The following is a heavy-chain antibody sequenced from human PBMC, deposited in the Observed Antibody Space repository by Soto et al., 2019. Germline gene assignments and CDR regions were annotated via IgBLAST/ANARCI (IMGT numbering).Heavy chain of an antibody. CDR1: GFTFSDYY. D-gene: IGHD1-1*01. Sequence: GGSLRLSCAASGFTFSDYYMSWIRQAPGKGLEWVSYISSSGSTIYYADSVKGRFTISRNNAKNSLYLQMNSLRAEDTAVYYCARVNNWELSWKNYYYYMDVWGKGTTVTVSS. J-gene: IGHJ6*03. CDR3: ARVNNWELSWKNYYYYMDV. V-gene: IGHV3-11*01. CDR2: ISSSGSTI.